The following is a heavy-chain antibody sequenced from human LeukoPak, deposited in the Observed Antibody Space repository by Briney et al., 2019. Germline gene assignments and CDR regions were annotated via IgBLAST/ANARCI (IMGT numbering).Heavy chain of an antibody. CDR3: ARGVGGSGYEPDAFDI. D-gene: IGHD5-12*01. V-gene: IGHV3-21*01. CDR2: ISSSSSYI. CDR1: GFTFSSYS. Sequence: PGGSLRLSCAASGFTFSSYSMNWVRQAPGKGLEWVSSISSSSSYIYHADSVKGRFTISRDNAKNSLYLQMNSLRAEDTAVYYCARGVGGSGYEPDAFDIWGQGTMVTVSS. J-gene: IGHJ3*02.